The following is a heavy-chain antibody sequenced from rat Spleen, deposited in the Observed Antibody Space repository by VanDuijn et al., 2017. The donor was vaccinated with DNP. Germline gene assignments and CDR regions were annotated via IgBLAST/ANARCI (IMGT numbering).Heavy chain of an antibody. CDR3: TRDNYSSYMPYYYAMDA. Sequence: EVQLVESGGGLVQPGRSLKLSCAASGFTFSNYYMAWVRQAPTRGLEWVAAISTGGGNIYYPDSVKGRFTISRDNAKSSLDLQMNSLKSEDTATYYCTRDNYSSYMPYYYAMDAWGQGTSVTVSS. D-gene: IGHD1-2*01. CDR1: GFTFSNYY. CDR2: ISTGGGNI. J-gene: IGHJ4*01. V-gene: IGHV5-25*01.